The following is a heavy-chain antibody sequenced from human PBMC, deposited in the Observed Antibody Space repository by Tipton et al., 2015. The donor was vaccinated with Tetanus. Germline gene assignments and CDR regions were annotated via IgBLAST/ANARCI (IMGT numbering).Heavy chain of an antibody. V-gene: IGHV4-39*01. Sequence: TLSLTCTVSGDSIDGGTFYWAWIRQAPGKGLEGIGSVYESGDTYYIPSLKSRVTISVDTSKNQFSLKLKSMAAADTAVYYCARHQSAYFTPFDSWGQGTLVTVSS. CDR2: VYESGDT. CDR1: GDSIDGGTFY. J-gene: IGHJ4*02. D-gene: IGHD3-3*01. CDR3: ARHQSAYFTPFDS.